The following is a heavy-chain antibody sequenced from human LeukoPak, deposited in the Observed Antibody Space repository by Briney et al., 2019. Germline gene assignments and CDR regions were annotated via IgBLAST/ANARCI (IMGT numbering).Heavy chain of an antibody. CDR2: IYTSGST. D-gene: IGHD3-22*01. CDR1: GGSISSYY. CDR3: ARDRMDYDSSVYFDY. Sequence: SETLSLTCTVSGGSISSYYWSWIRQPAGKGLEWIGRIYTSGSTNYNPSLKSRVTMSVDTSKKQFSLKLSSVTAADTAVYYCARDRMDYDSSVYFDYWGQGTLVTVSS. J-gene: IGHJ4*02. V-gene: IGHV4-4*07.